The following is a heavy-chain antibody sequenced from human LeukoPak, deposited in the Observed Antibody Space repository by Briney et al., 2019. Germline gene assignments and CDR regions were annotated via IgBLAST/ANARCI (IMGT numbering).Heavy chain of an antibody. D-gene: IGHD2-2*01. CDR3: AKDLVVPAANKQDFDY. J-gene: IGHJ4*02. V-gene: IGHV3-53*01. CDR1: GFTFSSYG. CDR2: IYSGGST. Sequence: GGSLRLSCAASGFTFSSYGMSWVRQAPGKGLEWVSVIYSGGSTYYADSVKGRFTISRDNSKNTLYLQMNSLRAEDTAVYYCAKDLVVPAANKQDFDYWGQGTLVTVSS.